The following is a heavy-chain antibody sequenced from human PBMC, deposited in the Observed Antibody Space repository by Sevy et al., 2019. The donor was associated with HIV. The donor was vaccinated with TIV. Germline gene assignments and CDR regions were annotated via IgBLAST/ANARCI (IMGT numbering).Heavy chain of an antibody. CDR3: AREGGVYGDYPYYFDY. J-gene: IGHJ4*02. D-gene: IGHD4-17*01. CDR2: ISAYNGNT. CDR1: GYTFTSYG. V-gene: IGHV1-18*01. Sequence: ASVKVSCKASGYTFTSYGISWVRQARGQGLEWMGWISAYNGNTNYAQKLQGRVTMTTDTSTSTAYMELRSLRSDDTAVYYCAREGGVYGDYPYYFDYWGQGTLVTVSS.